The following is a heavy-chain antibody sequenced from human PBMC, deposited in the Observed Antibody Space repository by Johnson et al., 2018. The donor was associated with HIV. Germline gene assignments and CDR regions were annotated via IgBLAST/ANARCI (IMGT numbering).Heavy chain of an antibody. J-gene: IGHJ3*02. V-gene: IGHV3-30*04. CDR3: AKVGERYYDCSGYDAFDI. CDR1: GFTFSSYA. CDR2: ISYDGSNK. Sequence: QVQLVESGGGVVQPGRSLRLSCAASGFTFSSYAMHWVRQAPGKGLEWVAVISYDGSNKYYADSVKGRFTISRDNSKNTLYLQMNSLRAEDTAVYYCAKVGERYYDCSGYDAFDIWGQGTMVTVSS. D-gene: IGHD3-22*01.